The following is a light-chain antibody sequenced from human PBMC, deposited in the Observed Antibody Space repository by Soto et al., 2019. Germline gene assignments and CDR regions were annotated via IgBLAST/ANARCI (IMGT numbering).Light chain of an antibody. CDR3: QQYGSSAWT. J-gene: IGKJ1*01. V-gene: IGKV3-20*01. CDR2: GVS. CDR1: QSVSSY. Sequence: EIVLTQSPAPLSLSPGERATLSCRASQSVSSYLAWYQQKPGQTPRLLIHGVSSRATGIPDRFSGSGSGTDCTLTISRLEPEDVAVYYCQQYGSSAWTLGQGTKVDIK.